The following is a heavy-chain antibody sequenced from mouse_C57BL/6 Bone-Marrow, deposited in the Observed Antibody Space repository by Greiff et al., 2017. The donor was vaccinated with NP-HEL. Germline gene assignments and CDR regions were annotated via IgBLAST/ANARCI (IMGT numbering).Heavy chain of an antibody. CDR3: ATPMTTVGYWYFDV. CDR2: IYPRSGNT. J-gene: IGHJ1*03. V-gene: IGHV1-81*01. CDR1: GYTFTSYG. D-gene: IGHD1-1*01. Sequence: VQLQQSGAELARPGASVKLSCKASGYTFTSYGISWVKQRTGQGLEWIGEIYPRSGNTYYNETFKGKATLTADKSSSTAYMELRSLTSEDAAVYVWATPMTTVGYWYFDVWGTGTTVTVSS.